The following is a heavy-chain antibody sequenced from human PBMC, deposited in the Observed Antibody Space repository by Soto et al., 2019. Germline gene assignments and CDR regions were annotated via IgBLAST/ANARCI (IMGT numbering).Heavy chain of an antibody. CDR2: ISGSGGST. V-gene: IGHV3-23*01. Sequence: PGGPLRLSCAASGFTFSSYAMSWVRQAPGKGMEWVSAISGSGGSTYYADSVKGRFTISRDNSKNTPYLQMNSLRAEDTAVYYCAKVKKVPEVPSVRGAFYFDYWGQGTLVTVSS. CDR1: GFTFSSYA. CDR3: AKVKKVPEVPSVRGAFYFDY. J-gene: IGHJ4*02. D-gene: IGHD3-10*01.